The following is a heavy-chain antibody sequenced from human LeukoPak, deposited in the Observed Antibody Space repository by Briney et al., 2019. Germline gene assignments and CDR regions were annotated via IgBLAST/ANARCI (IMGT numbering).Heavy chain of an antibody. CDR1: GYTFTSYG. V-gene: IGHV1-18*01. J-gene: IGHJ5*02. D-gene: IGHD6-13*01. CDR3: ARDMSSSWLKPNWFDP. CDR2: ISAYNGNT. Sequence: ASVKVSCKASGYTFTSYGISWVRQAPGQGLEWMGWISAYNGNTNYAQKLQGRVTMTTDTSTSTAYMELRSLRSDDTAVYYCARDMSSSWLKPNWFDPWGQGTLVTVSS.